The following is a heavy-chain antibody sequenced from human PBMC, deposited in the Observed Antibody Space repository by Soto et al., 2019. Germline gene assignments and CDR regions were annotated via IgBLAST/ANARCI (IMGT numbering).Heavy chain of an antibody. V-gene: IGHV3-23*01. D-gene: IGHD1-26*01. Sequence: EVQLLESGGGLVQPGGSLRLSCAASGFTFSSYAMSWVRQAPGKGLEWVSAISGSGGSTYYADSVKGRFTISRDNPKNKLYLQMSSLRAEDTAVYYCAKDLFPSGGATYFDYWGQGNLVTVSS. CDR3: AKDLFPSGGATYFDY. J-gene: IGHJ4*02. CDR1: GFTFSSYA. CDR2: ISGSGGST.